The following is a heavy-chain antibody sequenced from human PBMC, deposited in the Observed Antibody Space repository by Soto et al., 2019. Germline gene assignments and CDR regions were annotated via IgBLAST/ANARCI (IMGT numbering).Heavy chain of an antibody. CDR1: GITVSSNY. CDR3: ARQPSSPDYYDSSGYTPNAFDI. J-gene: IGHJ3*02. V-gene: IGHV3-53*02. D-gene: IGHD3-22*01. Sequence: EVQLVETGGGLIQPGGSLRLSCAASGITVSSNYMSWVRQAPGKGLEWVSVIYSGGSTYYADSVKGRFTISRDNSKNTLYLQMNSLRAEDTAVYYCARQPSSPDYYDSSGYTPNAFDIWGQGTMVTVSS. CDR2: IYSGGST.